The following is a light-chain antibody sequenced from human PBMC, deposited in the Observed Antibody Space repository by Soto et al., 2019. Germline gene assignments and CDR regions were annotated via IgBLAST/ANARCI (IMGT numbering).Light chain of an antibody. CDR3: QQYNNWPPWT. V-gene: IGKV3-15*01. Sequence: EIVLTQSPATLSVSPGERATLSCRASHSVANNLVWYQQKPGQAPRLLIYGASTRATAIPARFSGSGSGTEFPLTISSLQSEDFAVCYCQQYNNWPPWTLGQGTKVEIK. J-gene: IGKJ1*01. CDR2: GAS. CDR1: HSVANN.